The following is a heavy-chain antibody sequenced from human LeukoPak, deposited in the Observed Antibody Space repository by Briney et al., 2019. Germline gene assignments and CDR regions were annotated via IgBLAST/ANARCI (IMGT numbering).Heavy chain of an antibody. CDR1: GGSFSGYY. CDR2: INHSGST. Sequence: SETLSLTCAVYGGSFSGYYWSWIRLPPGKGLEWIGEINHSGSTNYNPSLKSRVTISVDTSKNQFSLKLSSVTAADTAVYYCARGRWAASDYWGQGTLVTVSS. J-gene: IGHJ4*02. CDR3: ARGRWAASDY. D-gene: IGHD2-15*01. V-gene: IGHV4-34*01.